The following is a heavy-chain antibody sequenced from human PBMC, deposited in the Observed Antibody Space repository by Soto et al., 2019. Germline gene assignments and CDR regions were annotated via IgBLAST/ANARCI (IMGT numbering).Heavy chain of an antibody. CDR2: INHTGST. V-gene: IGHV4-34*01. CDR1: GGSFSGYY. D-gene: IGHD3-16*02. CDR3: VRGRIIITFGGVIVQNWSDP. Sequence: QLQLQPGGAGLLKPSETLSLTCAVYGGSFSGYYWSWIRQPPGKGLEWIGEINHTGSTNYHPSLKSRVTISVETSKNPFSLKLSSVTAAYTAVFCCVRGRIIITFGGVIVQNWSDPSGQGTLVTVSS. J-gene: IGHJ5*02.